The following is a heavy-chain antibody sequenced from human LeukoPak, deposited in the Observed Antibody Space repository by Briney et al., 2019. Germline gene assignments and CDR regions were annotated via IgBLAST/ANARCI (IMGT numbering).Heavy chain of an antibody. CDR3: ARSTGWYYFDY. J-gene: IGHJ4*02. D-gene: IGHD6-19*01. Sequence: TGGSLRLSCAASGXTFSSYWLHWVRQAPGKGLVWVSRIKSDGSSTDYADSVKGRFTLSRDNAKNTLYLQMDSLRAEDTAVYYCARSTGWYYFDYWGQGILVTVSS. V-gene: IGHV3-74*01. CDR2: IKSDGSST. CDR1: GXTFSSYW.